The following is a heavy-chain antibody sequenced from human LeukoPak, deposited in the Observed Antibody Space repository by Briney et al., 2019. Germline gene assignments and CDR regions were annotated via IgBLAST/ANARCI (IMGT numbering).Heavy chain of an antibody. D-gene: IGHD4-17*01. J-gene: IGHJ4*02. CDR1: GGSISSGGYY. Sequence: SETPSLTCTVSGGSISSGGYYWSWIRQHPGKGLEWIGYIYYSGSTYYNPSLKSRVTISVDTSKNQFSLKLSSVTAADTAVYYCARVGYGDYVVDYWGQGTLVTVSS. V-gene: IGHV4-31*03. CDR2: IYYSGST. CDR3: ARVGYGDYVVDY.